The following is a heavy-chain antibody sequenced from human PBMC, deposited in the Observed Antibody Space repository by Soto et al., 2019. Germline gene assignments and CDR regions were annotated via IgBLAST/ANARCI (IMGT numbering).Heavy chain of an antibody. Sequence: GGYLIVSCASSGFTFSSYALSLVRQSLGQGLEWVSAISGSGGSTYYADSVKGRFTISRDNAKNSLYLQMNSLRAEDTAVYYCAREQSDTSGYYWGFELPRPQDYWCQGP. V-gene: IGHV3-23*01. CDR3: AREQSDTSGYYWGFELPRPQDY. CDR2: ISGSGGST. D-gene: IGHD3-22*01. CDR1: GFTFSSYA. J-gene: IGHJ4*02.